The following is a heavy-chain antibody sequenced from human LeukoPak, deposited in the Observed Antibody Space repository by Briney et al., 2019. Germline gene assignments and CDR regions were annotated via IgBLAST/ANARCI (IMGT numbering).Heavy chain of an antibody. CDR2: IFSNGDT. CDR1: EFTVSRNY. D-gene: IGHD5-24*01. Sequence: GGSLILSCTASEFTVSRNYMLWVRQAPGKGLEWVSLIFSNGDTHYADSVKGRFTISRDTSKNTVSLQMNSLRVEDTAMYYCTRDQMNYWGQGTLVTVSS. CDR3: TRDQMNY. V-gene: IGHV3-53*01. J-gene: IGHJ4*02.